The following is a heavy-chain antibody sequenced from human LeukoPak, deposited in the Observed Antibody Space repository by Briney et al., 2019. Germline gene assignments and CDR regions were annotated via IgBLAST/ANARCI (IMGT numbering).Heavy chain of an antibody. CDR1: GGSTSNGGYS. V-gene: IGHV4-30-2*01. CDR3: ARGDSRRGAWYFDL. D-gene: IGHD6-13*01. CDR2: IYDSGSA. J-gene: IGHJ2*01. Sequence: PSQTLSLTCAVSGGSTSNGGYSWSWIRQPPGKGLEWIGYIYDSGSAYYNPSLKSRVTISVDRSKNHFSLRLSSVTAADTAVYYCARGDSRRGAWYFDLWGRGTLVTVSS.